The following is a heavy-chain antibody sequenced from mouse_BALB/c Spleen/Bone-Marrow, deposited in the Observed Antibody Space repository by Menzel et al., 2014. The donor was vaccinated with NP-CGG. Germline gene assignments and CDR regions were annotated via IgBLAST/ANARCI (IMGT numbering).Heavy chain of an antibody. D-gene: IGHD4-1*01. J-gene: IGHJ2*01. Sequence: VQLQQPGAELVRSGASVKLSCTASGFNIKDYYMHWVKQRPEQGLEWIGWIDPENGDTEYAPKFQGKATMTAATSSNTAYLQLSSLTSEDTAVYYCKANWDYWGQGTTLTVSS. CDR2: IDPENGDT. V-gene: IGHV14-4*02. CDR1: GFNIKDYY. CDR3: KANWDY.